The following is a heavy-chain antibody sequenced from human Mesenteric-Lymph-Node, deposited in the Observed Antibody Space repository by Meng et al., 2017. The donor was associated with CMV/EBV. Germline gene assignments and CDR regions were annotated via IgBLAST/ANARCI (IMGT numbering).Heavy chain of an antibody. V-gene: IGHV4-39*07. CDR2: VYYSGTA. J-gene: IGHJ5*02. D-gene: IGHD3-3*01. CDR1: GGSINLNSYY. CDR3: ARDLGLGFWSGFDP. Sequence: GSLRLSCTVSGGSINLNSYYWVWIRQTPGKGLEWIGNVYYSGTAYYNPSLKSRVTISVDTSKNQFSLKLSSVTAADTAVYYCARDLGLGFWSGFDPWGQGTLVTVSS.